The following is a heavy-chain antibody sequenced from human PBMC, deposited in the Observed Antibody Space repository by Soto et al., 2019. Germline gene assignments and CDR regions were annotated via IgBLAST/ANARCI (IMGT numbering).Heavy chain of an antibody. V-gene: IGHV1-18*01. CDR2: ISAYNGNT. CDR3: ARDEPHGSGGTYYYYGMDV. J-gene: IGHJ6*02. Sequence: QVQLVQSGAEVKKPGASVKVSCKASGYTFTSYGISWVRQAPGQGLEWMGWISAYNGNTNYAQKLQGRVTMPTDTSPSTAYMELRSLRSDDTAVYYCARDEPHGSGGTYYYYGMDVWGQGTTVTVSS. CDR1: GYTFTSYG. D-gene: IGHD3-10*01.